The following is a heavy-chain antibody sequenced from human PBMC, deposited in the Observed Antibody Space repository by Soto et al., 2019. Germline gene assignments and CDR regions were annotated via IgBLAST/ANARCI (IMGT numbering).Heavy chain of an antibody. CDR1: GGSISSYY. CDR2: ICYSGST. J-gene: IGHJ5*02. Sequence: PSETLSLTCTVSGGSISSYYWSWIRQPPGKGLEWIGYICYSGSTNYNPSLKSLVTISVDTSKNQFSLKLSSVTAADTAVYYCARHPLELGRPNWFDPWGQGTLVTVSS. CDR3: ARHPLELGRPNWFDP. D-gene: IGHD1-7*01. V-gene: IGHV4-59*08.